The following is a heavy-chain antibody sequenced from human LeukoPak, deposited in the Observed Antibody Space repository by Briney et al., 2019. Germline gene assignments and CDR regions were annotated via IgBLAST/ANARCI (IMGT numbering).Heavy chain of an antibody. D-gene: IGHD3-22*01. CDR1: GGSISSSNW. J-gene: IGHJ5*02. CDR2: IYHSGST. Sequence: SGTLSLTCAVSGGSISSSNWWSWVRQPPGMGLEWIGEIYHSGSTYYNPSLKSRVTISVDTSKNQFSLKLSSVTAADTAVYYCARVTWDSSGYFWFDPWGQGTLVTVSS. CDR3: ARVTWDSSGYFWFDP. V-gene: IGHV4-4*02.